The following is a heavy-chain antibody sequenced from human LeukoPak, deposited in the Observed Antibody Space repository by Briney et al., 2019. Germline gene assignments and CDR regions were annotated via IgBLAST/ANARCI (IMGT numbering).Heavy chain of an antibody. CDR2: ISSSGSTI. D-gene: IGHD1-26*01. V-gene: IGHV3-48*03. J-gene: IGHJ5*02. Sequence: PGGSLRLSCAASGFTFSSYEMNWFRQAPGKGLEWVSYISSSGSTIYYADSVKGRFTISRDNSKNTLYLQMNSLRAEDTAVYYCARVSEEHWPGALRQYNWFDPWGQGTLVTVSS. CDR1: GFTFSSYE. CDR3: ARVSEEHWPGALRQYNWFDP.